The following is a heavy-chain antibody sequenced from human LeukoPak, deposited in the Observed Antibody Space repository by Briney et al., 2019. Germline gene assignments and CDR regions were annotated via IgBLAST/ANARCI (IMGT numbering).Heavy chain of an antibody. CDR3: AKQGESSSWPCFDY. CDR1: GFTFSSYA. CDR2: IWYDGSNK. Sequence: GRSLRLSCAASGFTFSSYAMYWVRQAPGKGLEWVAVIWYDGSNKYYADSVKGRFTISRDNSKDTLYVQMNSLRAEDTAVYYCAKQGESSSWPCFDYWGQGTLVTVSS. D-gene: IGHD6-13*01. V-gene: IGHV3-33*06. J-gene: IGHJ4*02.